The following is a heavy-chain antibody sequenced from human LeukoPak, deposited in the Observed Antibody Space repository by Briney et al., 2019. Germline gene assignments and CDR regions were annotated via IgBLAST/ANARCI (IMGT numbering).Heavy chain of an antibody. J-gene: IGHJ6*03. D-gene: IGHD1-26*01. CDR3: AKTADRGSYYAYYYYYMDV. CDR2: IRYDGSNK. CDR1: GFTFSRYG. V-gene: IGHV3-30*02. Sequence: GGSLRLSCAASGFTFSRYGMHWVRQAPGKGLEWVAFIRYDGSNKYYADSVKGRFTISRDNSKNTLYLQMNSLRAEDTAVYYCAKTADRGSYYAYYYYYMDVWGKGTTVTISS.